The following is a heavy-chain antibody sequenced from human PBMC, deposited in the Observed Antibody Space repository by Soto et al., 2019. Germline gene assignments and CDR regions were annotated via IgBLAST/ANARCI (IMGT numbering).Heavy chain of an antibody. CDR1: GGSFSGYY. V-gene: IGHV4-34*01. Sequence: LSLTCAVYGGSFSGYYWTWIRQSPEKGLEWIGEVNHSGTTYYNPSLKTRVTISVHTPKNQFSLKMSSVTAADTAVYYCARGIGYCSSINCYSSRRLRFDSWGQGTLVTVAS. J-gene: IGHJ4*02. CDR2: VNHSGTT. D-gene: IGHD2-2*01. CDR3: ARGIGYCSSINCYSSRRLRFDS.